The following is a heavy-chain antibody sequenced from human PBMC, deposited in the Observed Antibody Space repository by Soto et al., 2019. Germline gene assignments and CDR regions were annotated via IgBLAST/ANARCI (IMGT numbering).Heavy chain of an antibody. CDR3: AVWSALTQYYFDS. J-gene: IGHJ4*01. CDR1: GASFSGSY. V-gene: IGHV4-59*13. Sequence: PSETLSLTCAVSGASFSGSYWSWIRQPPGKGLEWIGYAYYSGTTVYNPSLKSRVSISVDTSKKHVSLRLSSVTAADTAVYYCAVWSALTQYYFDSWGHGTLVTVSS. CDR2: AYYSGTT. D-gene: IGHD3-3*01.